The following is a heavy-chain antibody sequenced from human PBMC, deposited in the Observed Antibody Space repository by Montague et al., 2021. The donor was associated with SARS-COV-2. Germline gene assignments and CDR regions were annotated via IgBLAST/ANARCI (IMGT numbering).Heavy chain of an antibody. J-gene: IGHJ3*02. V-gene: IGHV4-39*01. Sequence: SETLSLTCTVSGASISSRSYYWGWIRQPPGKGLEWIGFKYYSGSTYYNPTLKSRVTISVDTSKNQFSPKLSSVTAADTAVYYCARFPTSYYYDSKAAPATPDAFDIWGQGTMVTVSS. CDR1: GASISSRSYY. D-gene: IGHD3-22*01. CDR2: KYYSGST. CDR3: ARFPTSYYYDSKAAPATPDAFDI.